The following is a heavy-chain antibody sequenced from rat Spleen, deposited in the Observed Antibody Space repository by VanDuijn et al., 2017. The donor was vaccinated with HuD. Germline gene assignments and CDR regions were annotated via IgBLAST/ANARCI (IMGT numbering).Heavy chain of an antibody. Sequence: EVQLVESGGGLVQPGRSLKLSCAASGFSFSTFAMAWVRQAPKKGLEWVATISYEGSSTYYGDSVKGRFTISRDNAKSTLYLQMDSLRSEDTASYYCTRLAIPPFDYWGQGVMVTVSS. CDR2: ISYEGSST. V-gene: IGHV5-22*01. CDR3: TRLAIPPFDY. J-gene: IGHJ2*01. D-gene: IGHD3-8*01. CDR1: GFSFSTFA.